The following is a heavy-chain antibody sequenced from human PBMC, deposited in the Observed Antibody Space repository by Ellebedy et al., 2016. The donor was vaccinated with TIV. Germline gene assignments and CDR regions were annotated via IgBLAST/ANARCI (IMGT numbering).Heavy chain of an antibody. Sequence: GESLKISXAASGFTFSSYSMNWVRQAPGKGLEWVSSISSSSSYIYYADSVKGRFTISRDNAKNSLYLQMNSLRAEDTAVYYCAREGGGMDVWGQGTTVTVSS. J-gene: IGHJ6*02. CDR1: GFTFSSYS. CDR3: AREGGGMDV. V-gene: IGHV3-21*04. CDR2: ISSSSSYI. D-gene: IGHD3-16*01.